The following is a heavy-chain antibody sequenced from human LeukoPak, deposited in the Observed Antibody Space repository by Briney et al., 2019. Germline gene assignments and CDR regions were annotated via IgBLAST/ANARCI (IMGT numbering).Heavy chain of an antibody. CDR2: ISWNSGSI. Sequence: GGSLRLSCAASGFTFSSYSMNWVRQAPGKGLEWASGISWNSGSIGYADSVKGRFTISRDNAKNSLYLQMNSLRAEDTALYYCAKDPHGDCSGGSCYSQMYYFDYWGQGTLVTVSS. CDR1: GFTFSSYS. V-gene: IGHV3-9*01. D-gene: IGHD2-15*01. CDR3: AKDPHGDCSGGSCYSQMYYFDY. J-gene: IGHJ4*02.